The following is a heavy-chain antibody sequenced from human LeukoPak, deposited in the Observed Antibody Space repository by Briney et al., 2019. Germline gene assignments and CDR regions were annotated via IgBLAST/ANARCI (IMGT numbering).Heavy chain of an antibody. Sequence: GGSLRLSCAASGFTFSSYSMNWVRQAPGKGLEWVSYISSSSSTIYYADSVKGRFTISRDNAKNSLYLQMNSLRAEDTAVYYCAREEGIAVAGEASYYFDYWGQGTLVTVSS. J-gene: IGHJ4*02. D-gene: IGHD6-19*01. CDR3: AREEGIAVAGEASYYFDY. CDR2: ISSSSSTI. CDR1: GFTFSSYS. V-gene: IGHV3-48*01.